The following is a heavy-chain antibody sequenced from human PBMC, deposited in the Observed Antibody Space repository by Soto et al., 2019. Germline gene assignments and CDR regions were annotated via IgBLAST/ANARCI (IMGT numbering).Heavy chain of an antibody. D-gene: IGHD2-2*01. CDR2: IYSGGST. J-gene: IGHJ4*02. Sequence: GVLRLSCAASGFNVSSNYMSWVRQAPGKGLEWLSVIYSGGSTYYAESVKGRFTISRDNSKNTLNLQMNALRVEDTAVYYCARGPHVGISTSWGQGTLVTGSS. V-gene: IGHV3-53*01. CDR3: ARGPHVGISTS. CDR1: GFNVSSNY.